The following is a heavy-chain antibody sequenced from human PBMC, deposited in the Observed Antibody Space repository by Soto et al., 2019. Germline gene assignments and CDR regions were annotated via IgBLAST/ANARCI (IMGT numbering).Heavy chain of an antibody. V-gene: IGHV3-72*01. CDR1: GFTFRDHF. D-gene: IGHD6-13*01. CDR2: AKSRHQNFAT. Sequence: QAGGSLRLSCAASGFTFRDHFMDWIRQAPGQGLEWIARAKSRHQNFATQYAESVKGRFTVSRDNAKNSLFLQMNSLRVEDTAVYYCVKEYSFESYFGHWGQGTLVTVSS. CDR3: VKEYSFESYFGH. J-gene: IGHJ4*01.